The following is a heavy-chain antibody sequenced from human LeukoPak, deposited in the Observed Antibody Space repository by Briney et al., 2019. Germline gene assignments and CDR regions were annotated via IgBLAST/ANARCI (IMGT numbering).Heavy chain of an antibody. Sequence: SQTLSLTCAISGDSVSSNGVAWNWIRQSPSRGLEWLGRTYYRSKWYNDYAVSVKGRITINPDTSKNQFSLQLNSVTPEDTAVYYCARDHCSGGSCHWRFDYWGQGTLVTVSS. V-gene: IGHV6-1*01. CDR2: TYYRSKWYN. CDR3: ARDHCSGGSCHWRFDY. CDR1: GDSVSSNGVA. D-gene: IGHD2-15*01. J-gene: IGHJ4*02.